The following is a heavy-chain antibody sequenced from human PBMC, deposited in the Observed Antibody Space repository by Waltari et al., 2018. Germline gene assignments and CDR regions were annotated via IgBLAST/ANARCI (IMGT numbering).Heavy chain of an antibody. D-gene: IGHD1-1*01. CDR2: IYYSGST. CDR1: GGSISSSSYY. CDR3: ARGVRGRSLQLSGYGMDV. V-gene: IGHV4-39*01. J-gene: IGHJ6*02. Sequence: QLQLQESGPGLVKPSETLSLTCTVSGGSISSSSYYWGWHRQPPGKGLEWIGSIYYSGSTYYNPSLKSRVTISVDTSKNQFSLKLSSVTAADTAVYYCARGVRGRSLQLSGYGMDVWGQGTTVTVSS.